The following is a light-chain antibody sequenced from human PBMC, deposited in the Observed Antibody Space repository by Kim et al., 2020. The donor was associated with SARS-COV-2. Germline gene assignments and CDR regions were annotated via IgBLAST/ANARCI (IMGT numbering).Light chain of an antibody. Sequence: GQSMTHSCTGTSSGVGNYDLGCGYQQQPGKTPKLMIYDVTKRPSGVAGRFAGSKSGNTASLSISGLEAEDEADYYCSSYTGSETFVFGGGTQLTVL. CDR3: SSYTGSETFV. CDR2: DVT. CDR1: SSGVGNYDL. J-gene: IGLJ3*02. V-gene: IGLV2-14*02.